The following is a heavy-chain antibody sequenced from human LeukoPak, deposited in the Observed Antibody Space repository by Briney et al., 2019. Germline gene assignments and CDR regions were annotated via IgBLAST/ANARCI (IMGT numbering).Heavy chain of an antibody. CDR3: ARDYWSGSLLDAFDI. V-gene: IGHV3-66*01. CDR1: GFTVSSNY. CDR2: IYSGGST. Sequence: GGSLRLSCAASGFTVSSNYMSWVRQAPGKGLEWVSVIYSGGSTYYADSVKGRFTISRDNSKNTLYLQMNSLRAEDTAVYYCARDYWSGSLLDAFDIWGQGTMVTVSS. D-gene: IGHD1-26*01. J-gene: IGHJ3*02.